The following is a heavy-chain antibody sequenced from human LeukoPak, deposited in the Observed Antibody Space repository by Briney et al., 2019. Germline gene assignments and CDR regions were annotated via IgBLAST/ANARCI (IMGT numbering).Heavy chain of an antibody. CDR3: ARESLLWFGVTNHDY. D-gene: IGHD3-10*01. J-gene: IGHJ4*02. CDR2: ISGSGGST. V-gene: IGHV3-23*01. CDR1: GFTFSSYA. Sequence: PGGSLRLSCAASGFTFSSYAMSWVRQAPGKGLEWVSAISGSGGSTYYADSVKGRFTISRDNSKNTLYLQMNSLRAEDTAVYYRARESLLWFGVTNHDYWGQGTLVIVSS.